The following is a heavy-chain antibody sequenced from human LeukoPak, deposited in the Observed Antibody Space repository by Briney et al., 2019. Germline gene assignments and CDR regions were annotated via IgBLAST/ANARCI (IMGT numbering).Heavy chain of an antibody. J-gene: IGHJ6*02. D-gene: IGHD3-10*01. Sequence: GGSLRLSCAASGFTFSSYWMHWVRQAPGKGLVWVSRINSDGSSTSYADSVKGRFTISRDNAKNTLYLQMNSLRAEDTAVYYCARGYGSGSYRFYYYYGMDVWGQGTTVTVSS. CDR1: GFTFSSYW. V-gene: IGHV3-74*01. CDR2: INSDGSST. CDR3: ARGYGSGSYRFYYYYGMDV.